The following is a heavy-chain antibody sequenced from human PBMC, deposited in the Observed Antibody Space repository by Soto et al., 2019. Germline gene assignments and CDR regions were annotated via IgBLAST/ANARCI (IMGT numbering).Heavy chain of an antibody. D-gene: IGHD3-22*01. CDR2: ISGSGGST. CDR1: GFTFSSYA. V-gene: IGHV3-23*01. Sequence: PGGSLRLSCAASGFTFSSYAMSWVRQAPGKGLEWVSAISGSGGSTYYAVSVKGRFTISRDNSKNTLYLQMNSLRAEDTAVYYCAKSYDSSGYYYVAFFDYWGQGTLVTVSS. J-gene: IGHJ4*02. CDR3: AKSYDSSGYYYVAFFDY.